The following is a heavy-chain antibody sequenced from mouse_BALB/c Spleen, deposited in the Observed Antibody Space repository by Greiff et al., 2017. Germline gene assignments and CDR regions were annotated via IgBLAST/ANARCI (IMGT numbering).Heavy chain of an antibody. J-gene: IGHJ3*01. V-gene: IGHV14-3*02. CDR2: IDPANGNT. Sequence: EVQLQQSGAALVKPGASVKSFCIASGFNIKATYMHWVKQRPEQGLEWIGRIDPANGNTKYDPTFQGKATITADTSSNTAYMHLSSLTSEDTAVYYCASRREKDWFAYGGQGTLVTVAA. D-gene: IGHD3-2*02. CDR3: ASRREKDWFAY. CDR1: GFNIKATY.